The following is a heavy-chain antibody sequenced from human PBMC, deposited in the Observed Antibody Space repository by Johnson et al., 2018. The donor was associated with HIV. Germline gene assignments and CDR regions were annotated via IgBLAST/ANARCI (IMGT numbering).Heavy chain of an antibody. CDR3: AKVLGESSSSRDAFDI. CDR1: GFTLSTYG. J-gene: IGHJ3*02. V-gene: IGHV3-30*18. D-gene: IGHD6-6*01. Sequence: QVQLVESGGGVVQPGRSLRLSCAASGFTLSTYGMHWVRQAPGKGLEWVADISYAGSNKYYADSVKGRFTISRDNSKNTLYLQMNSLRAEDTAVYYCAKVLGESSSSRDAFDIWGQGTMVTVSS. CDR2: ISYAGSNK.